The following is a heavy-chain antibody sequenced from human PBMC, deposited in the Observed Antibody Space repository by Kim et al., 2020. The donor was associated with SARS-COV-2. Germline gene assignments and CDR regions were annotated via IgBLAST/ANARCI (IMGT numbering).Heavy chain of an antibody. J-gene: IGHJ6*02. CDR1: GFTFSSYA. Sequence: GGSLRLSCAASGFTFSSYAMHWVRQAPGKGLEWVAVIWYDGSNKYYADSVKGRFTISRDNSKNTLYLQMNSLRAEDTAVYYCAKADVLRYFDWQEKKFRYYYYGMDVWGQGTTVTVSS. D-gene: IGHD3-9*01. V-gene: IGHV3-33*06. CDR2: IWYDGSNK. CDR3: AKADVLRYFDWQEKKFRYYYYGMDV.